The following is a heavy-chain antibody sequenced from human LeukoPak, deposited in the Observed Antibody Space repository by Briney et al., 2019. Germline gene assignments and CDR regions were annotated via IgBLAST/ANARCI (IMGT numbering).Heavy chain of an antibody. D-gene: IGHD5-18*01. Sequence: ASVKVSCKASGYTFSGYYMHWVRQAPGQGLEWMGWISAYNGNTNYAQKLQGRVTMTTDTSTSTAYMELRSLRSDDTAVYYCARGEDTAMVNYFDYWGQETLVTVSS. CDR3: ARGEDTAMVNYFDY. CDR2: ISAYNGNT. J-gene: IGHJ4*02. CDR1: GYTFSGYY. V-gene: IGHV1-18*04.